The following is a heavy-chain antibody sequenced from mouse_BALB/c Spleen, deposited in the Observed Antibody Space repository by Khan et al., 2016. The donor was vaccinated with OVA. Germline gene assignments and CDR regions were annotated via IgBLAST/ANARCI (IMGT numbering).Heavy chain of an antibody. D-gene: IGHD1-1*01. CDR3: ARKNGSDFDY. J-gene: IGHJ2*01. Sequence: EVQLQQPGPELVKPGASVKISCKASGYSFTGYFMNWVMQSHGKSLEWIGRINPHIGETFYNQKFKGKATLTVDESSSTVHMELRSLASEDSAVYYCARKNGSDFDYWGKGTTRTVSS. CDR1: GYSFTGYF. CDR2: INPHIGET. V-gene: IGHV1-20*02.